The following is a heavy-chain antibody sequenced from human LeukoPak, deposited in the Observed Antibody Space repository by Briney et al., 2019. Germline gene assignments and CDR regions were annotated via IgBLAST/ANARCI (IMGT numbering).Heavy chain of an antibody. CDR2: IKQEGSEK. J-gene: IGHJ4*02. Sequence: PGGALRLFCGACRFTYNRCCMRWVRQSTGKGLEWVANIKQEGSEKYYGDSVKGRFTISTKNAKNSLYLQMNSLRAEDTAVYYCARGRLPNLAVKAVGYWAQGTLVTVSS. V-gene: IGHV3-7*01. CDR1: RFTYNRCC. D-gene: IGHD5-12*01. CDR3: ARGRLPNLAVKAVGY.